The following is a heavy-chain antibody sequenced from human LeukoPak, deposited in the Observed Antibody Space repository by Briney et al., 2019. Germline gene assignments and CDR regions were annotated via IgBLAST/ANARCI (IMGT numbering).Heavy chain of an antibody. J-gene: IGHJ4*02. Sequence: PSETLSLTCAVYGGSFSGYYWSWIRQHPGKGLEWIGYIYYSGSTYYNPSLKSRVTISVDTSKNQFSLKLSSVTAADTAVYYCAREPSLQNYFDYWGQGTLVTVSS. CDR3: AREPSLQNYFDY. V-gene: IGHV4-31*11. CDR1: GGSFSGYY. CDR2: IYYSGST.